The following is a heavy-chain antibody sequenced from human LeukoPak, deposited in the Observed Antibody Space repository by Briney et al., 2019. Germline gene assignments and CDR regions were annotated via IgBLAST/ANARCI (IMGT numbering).Heavy chain of an antibody. J-gene: IGHJ4*02. CDR2: FDPEDGET. CDR1: GYTLTELS. V-gene: IGHV1-24*01. D-gene: IGHD3-9*01. Sequence: ASVKVSCKVSGYTLTELSMHWVRQAPGKGLEWMGGFDPEDGETIYAQKFQGRVTMTEDTSTDTAYMELSSLRSEDTAVYYCASPATGFQGNAFDYWGQGTLVTVSS. CDR3: ASPATGFQGNAFDY.